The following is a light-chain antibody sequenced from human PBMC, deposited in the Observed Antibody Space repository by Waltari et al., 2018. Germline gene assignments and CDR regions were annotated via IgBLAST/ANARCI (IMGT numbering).Light chain of an antibody. Sequence: DIVMTQSPLSLPVTPGEPASISCRSSRGLLHSNGYTYLDWYLQKPGQSPHLLIYLVSNRASGVPDRFSGSGSGTDFTLTISRVEAEDVGVYYCMQALQTPWTFGQGTKVEIK. CDR2: LVS. J-gene: IGKJ1*01. V-gene: IGKV2-28*01. CDR3: MQALQTPWT. CDR1: RGLLHSNGYTY.